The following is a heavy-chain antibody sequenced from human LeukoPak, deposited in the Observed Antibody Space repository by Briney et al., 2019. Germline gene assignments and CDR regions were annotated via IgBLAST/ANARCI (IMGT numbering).Heavy chain of an antibody. V-gene: IGHV3-30*18. Sequence: GRSLRLSCGASGFRFSSYGMHWVRQAPGKGLEWVAVISYDAKVQHYADSVKGRFTISRDNSKNTLFLQMNSLRAEDTAVYYCAKEGAAHVSDCTDAWGQGTLVTVSS. CDR3: AKEGAAHVSDCTDA. CDR2: ISYDAKVQ. D-gene: IGHD2-8*01. CDR1: GFRFSSYG. J-gene: IGHJ5*02.